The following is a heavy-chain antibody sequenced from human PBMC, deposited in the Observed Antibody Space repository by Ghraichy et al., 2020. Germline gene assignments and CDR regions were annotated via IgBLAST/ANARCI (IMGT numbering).Heavy chain of an antibody. CDR1: GFTFSSYS. D-gene: IGHD2-21*02. V-gene: IGHV3-48*02. CDR2: IDTGKRSTI. Sequence: GGSPRLSCVASGFTFSSYSMNWVRQAPGKGLEWVSYIDTGKRSTIYYAGSVRGRFTISRDNGRNSLYLQMNSLRDEDTAVYYCARKGASCGGDCYLDFDLWGRGTLVTVSS. CDR3: ARKGASCGGDCYLDFDL. J-gene: IGHJ2*01.